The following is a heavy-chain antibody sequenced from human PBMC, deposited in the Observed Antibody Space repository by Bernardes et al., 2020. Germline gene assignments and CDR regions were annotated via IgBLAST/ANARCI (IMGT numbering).Heavy chain of an antibody. CDR3: ARIRIAAGSRPNPYFDS. CDR1: GESTKAYY. CDR2: IYFTGRT. Sequence: SDPLSLTCTVSGESTKAYYWSWIRQPPGKDLEWIDYIYFTGRTNYNPSLKSRVTISVDTSKNQVSLKLSSVTAADTAVYYCARIRIAAGSRPNPYFDSWGQGTLVTVSS. V-gene: IGHV4-59*07. J-gene: IGHJ4*02. D-gene: IGHD6-13*01.